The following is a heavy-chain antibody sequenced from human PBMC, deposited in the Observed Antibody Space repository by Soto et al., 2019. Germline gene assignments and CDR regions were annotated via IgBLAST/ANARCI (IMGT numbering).Heavy chain of an antibody. CDR2: MNPNSGNT. V-gene: IGHV1-8*01. J-gene: IGHJ6*03. D-gene: IGHD6-13*01. Sequence: ASVKVSCKASGYTFTSYDINWVRQATGQGLEWMGWMNPNSGNTGYAQKFQGRVTMTRNTSISTAYMELSSLRSEDTAVYYCARGCRAAAGTTYYHYMDVWGKGTTVTVSS. CDR3: ARGCRAAAGTTYYHYMDV. CDR1: GYTFTSYD.